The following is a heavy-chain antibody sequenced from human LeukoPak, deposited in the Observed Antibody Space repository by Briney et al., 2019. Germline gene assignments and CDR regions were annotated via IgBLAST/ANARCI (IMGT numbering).Heavy chain of an antibody. Sequence: GESLKISCNGSTYTFTSHWIGWVRQMPGKGLEWMGIIFPGDSDTAYSPSFRGQVTISADQSINTAYLQWNSLKTSDTATYYCVRLSGRSNFDSWGQGTRVTVSS. CDR3: VRLSGRSNFDS. J-gene: IGHJ4*02. CDR1: TYTFTSHW. V-gene: IGHV5-51*01. D-gene: IGHD2-15*01. CDR2: IFPGDSDT.